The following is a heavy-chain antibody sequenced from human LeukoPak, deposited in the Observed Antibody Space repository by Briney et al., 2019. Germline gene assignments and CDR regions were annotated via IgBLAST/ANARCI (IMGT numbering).Heavy chain of an antibody. CDR2: INSDGSST. Sequence: GGSLRLSCAASGFTFSSYWMHWVRQAPGKGLVWVSRINSDGSSTSYADSVKGRFTISRDNAKNTLYLQMNSLRAEDTAVYCCAGDREDHVDTADYWGQGTLVSVSS. D-gene: IGHD5-18*01. J-gene: IGHJ4*02. CDR3: AGDREDHVDTADY. V-gene: IGHV3-74*01. CDR1: GFTFSSYW.